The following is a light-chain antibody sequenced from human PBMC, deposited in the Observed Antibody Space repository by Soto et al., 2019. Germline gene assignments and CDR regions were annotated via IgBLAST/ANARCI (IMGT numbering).Light chain of an antibody. J-gene: IGKJ4*01. V-gene: IGKV3-11*01. Sequence: EIVLTQSPATLSLSPGEGATLSCRASQSVSSYLAWYQQKPGQAPRLLIYDASNRATGIPARFSGSGSGTDFSLPISSLEPEDFAVYYCQQRRIWPPTFGGGTQVEI. CDR3: QQRRIWPPT. CDR1: QSVSSY. CDR2: DAS.